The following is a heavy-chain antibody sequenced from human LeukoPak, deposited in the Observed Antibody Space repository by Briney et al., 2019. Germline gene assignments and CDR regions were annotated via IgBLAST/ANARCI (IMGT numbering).Heavy chain of an antibody. CDR1: GYTFTNYD. D-gene: IGHD3-3*01. Sequence: ASVKVSCKASGYTFTNYDINWVRQTTGQGVEWVGWMNPNSGNTGYAQKFQCRVTMTRTTSMTTAYMELNSLRSEDTAVYYCARVHWSGYSYNWFDPWGQGTLVTVSS. CDR2: MNPNSGNT. J-gene: IGHJ5*02. V-gene: IGHV1-8*01. CDR3: ARVHWSGYSYNWFDP.